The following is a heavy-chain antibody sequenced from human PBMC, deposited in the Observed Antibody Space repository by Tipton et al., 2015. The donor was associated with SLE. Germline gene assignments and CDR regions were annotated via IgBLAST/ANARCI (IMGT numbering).Heavy chain of an antibody. Sequence: GSLRLSCAASGFTFSSYSMNWVRQAPGKGLEWVSYISSSSSTIYYADSVKGRFTISRDNAKNSLYLQMNSLRAEDTAVYYCAESTALRVFGIWGQGTMVTVSS. CDR3: AESTALRVFGI. CDR2: ISSSSSTI. J-gene: IGHJ3*02. V-gene: IGHV3-48*01. CDR1: GFTFSSYS.